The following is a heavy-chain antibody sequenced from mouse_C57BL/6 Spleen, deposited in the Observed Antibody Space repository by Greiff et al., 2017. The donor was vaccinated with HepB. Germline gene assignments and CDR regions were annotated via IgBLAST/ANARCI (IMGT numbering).Heavy chain of an antibody. Sequence: VKLVESGPELVKPGASVKISCKASGYAFSSSWMNWVKQRPGKGLEWIGRIYPGDGDTNYNGKFKGKATLTADKSSSTAYMQLSSLTSEDSAVYFCARETTVVAPYYFDYWGQGTTLTVSS. CDR3: ARETTVVAPYYFDY. J-gene: IGHJ2*01. D-gene: IGHD1-1*01. V-gene: IGHV1-82*01. CDR1: GYAFSSSW. CDR2: IYPGDGDT.